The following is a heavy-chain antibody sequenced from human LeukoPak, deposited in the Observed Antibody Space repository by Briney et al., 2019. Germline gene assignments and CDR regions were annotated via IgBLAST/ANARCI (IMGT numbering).Heavy chain of an antibody. Sequence: SGGSLRLSCAASGFTFSSYSMNWVRQAPGKGLEWVSSISSSSSYIYYADSVKGRFTISRDNAKNSLYLQMNSLRAEDTAVYYCARERGRAGDYWGQGTLVTVSS. CDR2: ISSSSSYI. CDR1: GFTFSSYS. J-gene: IGHJ4*02. CDR3: ARERGRAGDY. D-gene: IGHD6-19*01. V-gene: IGHV3-21*01.